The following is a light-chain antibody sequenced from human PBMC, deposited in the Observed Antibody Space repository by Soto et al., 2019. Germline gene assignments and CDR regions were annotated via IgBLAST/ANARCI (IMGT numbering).Light chain of an antibody. V-gene: IGKV4-1*01. J-gene: IGKJ2*01. CDR2: WAS. CDR1: QSVLYSSNNKNY. CDR3: HQYNSTPYT. Sequence: DIVMTQSPDSLAVSLGERATINCKSSQSVLYSSNNKNYLAWYRQKPGQPPKLLIYWASTRESGVPGRFSGSGSGTDFTLTISSLQDEDVAVYYCHQYNSTPYTFGQGTKLEIK.